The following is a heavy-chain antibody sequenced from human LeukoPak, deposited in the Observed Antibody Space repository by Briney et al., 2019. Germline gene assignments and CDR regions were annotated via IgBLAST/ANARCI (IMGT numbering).Heavy chain of an antibody. CDR2: IYPGDSDT. J-gene: IGHJ3*02. CDR1: GCSFTNYW. CDR3: ARSGSLGTFDI. Sequence: GESLKISCKGSGCSFTNYWIGWVRQMPGKSLEWMGIIYPGDSDTRYSPSFQGQVTISADKAISTAYLQWSGLKASDTAIYYCARSGSLGTFDIWGQGTMVTVSS. D-gene: IGHD1-26*01. V-gene: IGHV5-51*01.